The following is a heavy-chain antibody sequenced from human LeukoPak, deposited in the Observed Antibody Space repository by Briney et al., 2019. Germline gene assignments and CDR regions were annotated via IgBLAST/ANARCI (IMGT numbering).Heavy chain of an antibody. CDR1: GYTFTNYW. V-gene: IGHV5-51*01. J-gene: IGHJ3*02. CDR2: IFPTDSET. CDR3: ARHAGYSSGWYKAFDI. Sequence: GESLKISCQGSGYTFTNYWIGWVRQMPGKGLEVMGIIFPTDSETRYSPSLQGQVTISADQSITTAYLQWSSLKASDTAMYYCARHAGYSSGWYKAFDIWGQGTMVTVSS. D-gene: IGHD6-19*01.